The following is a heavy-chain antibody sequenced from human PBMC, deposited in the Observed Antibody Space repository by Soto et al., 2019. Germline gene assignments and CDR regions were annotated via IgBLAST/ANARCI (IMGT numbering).Heavy chain of an antibody. J-gene: IGHJ6*02. CDR2: ISSSSSYI. V-gene: IGHV3-21*01. CDR1: GFTFSSYS. D-gene: IGHD3-3*01. Sequence: EVQRVESGGGLVKPGGSLRLSCAAYGFTFSSYSMNWVRQAPVKGLEWVSSISSSSSYIYYADSVKGRFTISRDNAKNSLYLQMNSLRADDTAVYYCASIFGVFKRGGGYYGMDVWGQGTTVTVSS. CDR3: ASIFGVFKRGGGYYGMDV.